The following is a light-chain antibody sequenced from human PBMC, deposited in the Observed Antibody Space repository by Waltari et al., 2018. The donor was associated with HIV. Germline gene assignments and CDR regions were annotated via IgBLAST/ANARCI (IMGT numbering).Light chain of an antibody. CDR3: GTWDSSLSAV. J-gene: IGLJ3*02. Sequence: QSVLTQPPSVSAAPGQRVTISCSASSSNIGNNYVSWYQHPPGAAPKLLIYDNNNRPSGIPDRFSGSKSGTSATLVITGLQTGDEADYYCGTWDSSLSAVFGGGTKLTVL. CDR2: DNN. CDR1: SSNIGNNY. V-gene: IGLV1-51*01.